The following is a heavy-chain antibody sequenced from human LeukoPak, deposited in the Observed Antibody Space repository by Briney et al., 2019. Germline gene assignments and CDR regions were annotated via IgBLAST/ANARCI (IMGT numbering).Heavy chain of an antibody. CDR3: AKDRSGGYCSDHAGICYLDY. Sequence: GRSLRLSCAASGFTFNRYGMHWVRQAPGKGLEWLAVIWYDGTEKYYADSVKGRFSISRDNFKNMLYLQLNSLRAGDTAVYFCAKDRSGGYCSDHAGICYLDYWGQGTLVTVSS. J-gene: IGHJ4*02. CDR2: IWYDGTEK. V-gene: IGHV3-33*06. D-gene: IGHD2-15*01. CDR1: GFTFNRYG.